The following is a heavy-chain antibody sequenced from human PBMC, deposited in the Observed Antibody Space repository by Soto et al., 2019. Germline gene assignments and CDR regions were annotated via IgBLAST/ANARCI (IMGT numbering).Heavy chain of an antibody. V-gene: IGHV3-30*18. CDR1: GFTFSSYG. J-gene: IGHJ4*02. CDR2: ISYDGSNK. D-gene: IGHD3-3*01. Sequence: GGSLRLSCAASGFTFSSYGMHWVRQAPGKGLEWVAVISYDGSNKYYADSVKGRFTISRDNSKNTLYLQMNSLRAEDTAVYYCAKDDRSGEYDFWSGSNYWGQGTLVTVSS. CDR3: AKDDRSGEYDFWSGSNY.